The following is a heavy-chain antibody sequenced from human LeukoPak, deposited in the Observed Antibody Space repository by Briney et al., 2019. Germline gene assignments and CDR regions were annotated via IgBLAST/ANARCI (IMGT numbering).Heavy chain of an antibody. CDR3: ARDTPLASYRAAVPGYYYYYGMDV. Sequence: GASVKVSCKASGYTFTSYGISWVRQAPGQGLEWMGWISAYNGNTNYAQKLQGRVTMTTDTSTSTAYMELRSLRSDDTAVYYCARDTPLASYRAAVPGYYYYYGMDVWGQGTTVTVSS. D-gene: IGHD6-13*01. CDR1: GYTFTSYG. J-gene: IGHJ6*02. V-gene: IGHV1-18*01. CDR2: ISAYNGNT.